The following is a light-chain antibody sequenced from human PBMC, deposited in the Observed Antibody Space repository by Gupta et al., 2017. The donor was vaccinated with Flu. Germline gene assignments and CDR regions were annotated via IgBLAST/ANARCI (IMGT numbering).Light chain of an antibody. J-gene: IGKJ2*03. V-gene: IGKV1-5*03. CDR3: QQYNSYRYS. Sequence: DIQLTQSPSTLSASVGDRVTITCRASQSISSWLAWYQQKPGKAPKLLIYKAPSLESGVPSRCSGSGSGTEFTLTSSSLQPDDFATYYCQQYNSYRYSFGQGTKLEIK. CDR1: QSISSW. CDR2: KAP.